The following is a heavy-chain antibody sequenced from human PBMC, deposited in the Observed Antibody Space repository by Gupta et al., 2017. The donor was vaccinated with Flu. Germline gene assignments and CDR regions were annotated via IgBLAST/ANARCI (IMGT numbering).Heavy chain of an antibody. Sequence: QVQLQESGPGLVKLSQTLSFTCTVSGGSISSGGYYWSWIRQHPGKGLEWIGYIYYSGSTYYNPALKSRVTISVDTSKNQCYLKLSAVTAADTAVYYCARVISSCAVQHWGQGTLVTVSS. CDR1: GGSISSGGYY. V-gene: IGHV4-31*03. CDR3: ARVISSCAVQH. CDR2: IYYSGST. D-gene: IGHD3-10*01. J-gene: IGHJ1*01.